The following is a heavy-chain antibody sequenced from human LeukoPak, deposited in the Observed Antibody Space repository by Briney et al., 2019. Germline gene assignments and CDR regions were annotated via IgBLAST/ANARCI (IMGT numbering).Heavy chain of an antibody. CDR1: GFTFSDYY. CDR3: ARDQYYGSGSYYNSYYYYGMDV. CDR2: ISSSGSTI. D-gene: IGHD3-10*01. V-gene: IGHV3-11*01. Sequence: GGSLRLSCAASGFTFSDYYMRWIRQAPGKGLEWVSYISSSGSTIYYADSVKGRFTISRDNAKNSLYLQMNSLRAEDTAVYYCARDQYYGSGSYYNSYYYYGMDVWGQGTTVTVSS. J-gene: IGHJ6*02.